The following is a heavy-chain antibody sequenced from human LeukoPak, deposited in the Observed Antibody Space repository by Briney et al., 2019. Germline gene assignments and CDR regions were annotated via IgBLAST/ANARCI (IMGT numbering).Heavy chain of an antibody. CDR3: AKSLFTSATGTGRAFHI. J-gene: IGHJ3*02. CDR2: IKEDGSEK. CDR1: GFTFSNYY. V-gene: IGHV3-7*03. D-gene: IGHD1-1*01. Sequence: GGSPRLSCAASGFTFSNYYMSWVRQAPGKGLEWVANIKEDGSEKYYVDFVKGRFTISRDNANNSLYLQMTSLRAEDTAEYYCAKSLFTSATGTGRAFHIWGQGTMVTVSS.